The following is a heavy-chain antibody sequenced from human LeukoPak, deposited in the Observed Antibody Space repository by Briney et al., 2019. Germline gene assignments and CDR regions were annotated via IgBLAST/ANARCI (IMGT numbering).Heavy chain of an antibody. CDR1: GYIFSNYW. CDR3: ARCANGTGYLPSHY. D-gene: IGHD3-9*01. J-gene: IGHJ4*01. CDR2: IYPSDSYT. V-gene: IGHV5-51*01. Sequence: GESLKISCKGSGYIFSNYWIGWVRHMPGKGLEWMGIIYPSDSYTRYSPSFQGQVTISVDKSINTVSLQWSSLNASDTPMYFCARCANGTGYLPSHYWGQGTLMTVPS.